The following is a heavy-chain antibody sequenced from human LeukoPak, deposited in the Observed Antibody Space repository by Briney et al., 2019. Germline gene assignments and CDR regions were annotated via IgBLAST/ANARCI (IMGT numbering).Heavy chain of an antibody. Sequence: ASVKVSCKTSGYTFTSQGIYWVRQAPGQGLEYMGWISPYNGNTNYAQKLQGRVFMTTDTSTNTAYMELRSLRSDDTAVYYCAREWSHFGHCRGQGALVTVSS. V-gene: IGHV1-18*01. CDR3: AREWSHFGHC. D-gene: IGHD3-3*02. CDR1: GYTFTSQG. J-gene: IGHJ4*02. CDR2: ISPYNGNT.